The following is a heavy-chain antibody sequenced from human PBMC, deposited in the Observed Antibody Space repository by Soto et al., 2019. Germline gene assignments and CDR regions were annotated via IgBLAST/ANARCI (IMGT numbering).Heavy chain of an antibody. CDR3: ARGSGPNDAFDI. CDR2: IYYSGST. Sequence: QVQLQESGPGLVKPSETLSLTCTVSGGSVSSGSCYWSWIRQPPGKGLEWIGYIYYSGSTNYKPSLKSRVTISVDTSKNQFSLKLSPVTAADTAVYYCARGSGPNDAFDIWGQGTMVTVSS. D-gene: IGHD2-15*01. V-gene: IGHV4-61*01. CDR1: GGSVSSGSCY. J-gene: IGHJ3*02.